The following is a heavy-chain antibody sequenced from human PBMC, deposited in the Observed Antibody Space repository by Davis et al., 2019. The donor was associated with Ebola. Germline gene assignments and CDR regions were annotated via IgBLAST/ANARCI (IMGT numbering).Heavy chain of an antibody. CDR2: IYHSGST. CDR3: ARMAWFYARGRRNWYFDL. D-gene: IGHD3/OR15-3a*01. J-gene: IGHJ2*01. CDR1: GYSISSGYY. V-gene: IGHV4-38-2*02. Sequence: PSETLSLTCTVCGYSISSGYYWGWIRQPPGKGLEWIGSIYHSGSTYYNPSLKSRVTISVDTSKKQFSLKLSSVTAADTAVYFCARMAWFYARGRRNWYFDLWGRGTMVTVSS.